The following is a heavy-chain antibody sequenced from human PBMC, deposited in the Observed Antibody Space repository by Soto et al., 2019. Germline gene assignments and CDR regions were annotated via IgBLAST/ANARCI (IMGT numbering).Heavy chain of an antibody. CDR1: GGSFSGYY. CDR3: ARGLPNYYDSSGYYEVVRAAVHWFDP. V-gene: IGHV4-34*01. Sequence: SETLSLSCAVYGGSFSGYYWSWIRQPPGKGLEWIGEINHSGSTNYNPSLKSRVTISVDTSKNQFSLKLSSVTAADTAVYYCARGLPNYYDSSGYYEVVRAAVHWFDPWGQGTLVTVSS. D-gene: IGHD3-22*01. J-gene: IGHJ5*02. CDR2: INHSGST.